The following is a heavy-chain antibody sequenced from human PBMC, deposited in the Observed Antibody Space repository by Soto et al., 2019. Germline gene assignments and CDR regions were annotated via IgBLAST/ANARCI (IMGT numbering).Heavy chain of an antibody. J-gene: IGHJ6*02. V-gene: IGHV3-53*02. D-gene: IGHD1-1*01. Sequence: EVQLVETGGGLIQPGGSLRLSCAASGFTVSSNYMSWVRQAPGKGLEWVSVIYSGGSTYYADSVKGRFTISRDNSKNTLYLQMNSLRAEDTAVYYCARDGTVNSEDYYYYYGMYVWGQGTTVTVSS. CDR2: IYSGGST. CDR1: GFTVSSNY. CDR3: ARDGTVNSEDYYYYYGMYV.